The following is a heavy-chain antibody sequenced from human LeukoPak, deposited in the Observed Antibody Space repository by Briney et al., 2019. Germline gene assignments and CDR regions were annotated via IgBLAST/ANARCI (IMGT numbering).Heavy chain of an antibody. J-gene: IGHJ4*02. V-gene: IGHV3-33*01. CDR3: ARGRDGYNCYDY. CDR1: GFTFSSYG. CDR2: IWYDGSNK. D-gene: IGHD5-24*01. Sequence: GGCLRLSCAASGFTFSSYGMHWVRQAPGKGREWVAVIWYDGSNKYYADSVKGRFTISRDNTKNTLYLQMNSLRAEDMAVYYCARGRDGYNCYDYWGQGTLVTVSS.